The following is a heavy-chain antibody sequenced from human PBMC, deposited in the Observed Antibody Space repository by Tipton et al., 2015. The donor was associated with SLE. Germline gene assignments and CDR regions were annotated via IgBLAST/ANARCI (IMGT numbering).Heavy chain of an antibody. Sequence: TLSLTCTVSGVSISSASYYWNWIRQPPGKGLEWIGEIDHSGSTNYNPSLESRVTISIDKSRNQFSLKLNSVTAADTAVYYCAKDYNYDYPDYNWGQGTLVIVSS. CDR1: GVSISSASYY. CDR2: IDHSGST. CDR3: AKDYNYDYPDYN. V-gene: IGHV4-4*02. J-gene: IGHJ4*02. D-gene: IGHD4-17*01.